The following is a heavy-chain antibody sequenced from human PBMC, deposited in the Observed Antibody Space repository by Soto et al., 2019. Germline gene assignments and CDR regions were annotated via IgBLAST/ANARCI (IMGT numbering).Heavy chain of an antibody. CDR3: SADLPSWGADAFDY. CDR1: GFSFNPAW. D-gene: IGHD3-16*01. V-gene: IGHV3-15*07. J-gene: IGHJ4*02. Sequence: DVYLAESGGDLVKPGGSLRLSCAASGFSFNPAWLNWVRQCPGKGLEWVGRIKSRVNGETGDYAGSVRGRFTIPRENSKNMVYLEMNSLRTEVTAVYYFSADLPSWGADAFDYWGQGILVTVSS. CDR2: IKSRVNGETG.